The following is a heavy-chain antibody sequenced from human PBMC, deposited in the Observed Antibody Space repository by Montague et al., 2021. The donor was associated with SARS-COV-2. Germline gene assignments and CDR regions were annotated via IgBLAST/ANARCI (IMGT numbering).Heavy chain of an antibody. CDR2: IYYSGSS. CDR1: GGSISSGSYY. Sequence: TLSLTCTVSGGSISSGSYYWSWIRQHPGKGLEWIGYIYYSGSSYYNPSLKSRVTISVDTSKNQFSLKLSSVTAADTAVYYCARQIPLRTHIVVVTALLGGAFDIWGQGTMVTVSS. V-gene: IGHV4-31*03. CDR3: ARQIPLRTHIVVVTALLGGAFDI. J-gene: IGHJ3*02. D-gene: IGHD2-21*02.